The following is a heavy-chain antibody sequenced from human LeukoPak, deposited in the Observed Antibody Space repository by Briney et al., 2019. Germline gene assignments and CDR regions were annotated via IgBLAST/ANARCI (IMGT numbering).Heavy chain of an antibody. CDR3: AKGDYYDSSGPWGY. Sequence: GESLRLSCAASGFTFSNYAMTWVRQAPGKGLEWVSAISGSGGSTYYADSVKGRFTISRDNSKNTLYLQMNSLRAEDTAVYYCAKGDYYDSSGPWGYWGQGTLVTVSS. J-gene: IGHJ4*02. V-gene: IGHV3-23*01. CDR2: ISGSGGST. D-gene: IGHD3-22*01. CDR1: GFTFSNYA.